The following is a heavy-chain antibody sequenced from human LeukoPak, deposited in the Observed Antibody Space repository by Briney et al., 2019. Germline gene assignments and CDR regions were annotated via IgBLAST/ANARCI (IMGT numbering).Heavy chain of an antibody. D-gene: IGHD6-13*01. CDR3: AKKSWVAAAGYIDY. Sequence: GGSLRLSCAASGFTFSSYAMSWVRQAPGKGLEWVTAISGSGGSTYYADSVKGRFTISRDNSKNTLYLQMNSLRAEDTAVYYCAKKSWVAAAGYIDYWGQGTLVTVSS. CDR2: ISGSGGST. J-gene: IGHJ4*02. V-gene: IGHV3-23*01. CDR1: GFTFSSYA.